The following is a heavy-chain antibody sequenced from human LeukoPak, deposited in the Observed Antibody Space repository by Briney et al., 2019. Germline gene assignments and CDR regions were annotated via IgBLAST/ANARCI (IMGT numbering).Heavy chain of an antibody. J-gene: IGHJ6*02. Sequence: PGGSLRLSCAASGFTFSSYVMSWVRQAPGKGLEWVSAISGSGGSTFYADSVKGRFTISRDYSKNTLYLQLNNLRAEDTAVYYSNRGAAAGIYYYYAMDVWGQGTSVSVSS. D-gene: IGHD6-13*01. CDR1: GFTFSSYV. CDR2: ISGSGGST. CDR3: NRGAAAGIYYYYAMDV. V-gene: IGHV3-23*01.